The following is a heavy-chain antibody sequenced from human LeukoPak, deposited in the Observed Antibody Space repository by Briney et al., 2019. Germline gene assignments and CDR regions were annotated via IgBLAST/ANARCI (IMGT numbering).Heavy chain of an antibody. J-gene: IGHJ4*02. Sequence: SETLSLTCTVSGVSINPYYWNWIRQPPGRRLEWIGYIVSSGHSNFNPSLNSRVSMSVDTSKNQFSLRLTSVTPADTAFYYCARSPDSLAAPYYFDSWGQGTLVTVSS. D-gene: IGHD6-13*01. CDR3: ARSPDSLAAPYYFDS. CDR2: IVSSGHS. CDR1: GVSINPYY. V-gene: IGHV4-59*01.